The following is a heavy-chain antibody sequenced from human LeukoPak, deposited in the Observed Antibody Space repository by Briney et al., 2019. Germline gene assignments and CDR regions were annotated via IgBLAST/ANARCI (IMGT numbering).Heavy chain of an antibody. V-gene: IGHV1-2*02. Sequence: ASVKVSCKASGYTFTGYYMHWVRQAPGQGLEWMGWINPNSGGTNYAQKFQGRVTMTRDTSISTAYMELSRLRSDDTAVYYCAREEACSSTSCYADFDYWGQGTLVTVSS. D-gene: IGHD2-2*01. J-gene: IGHJ4*02. CDR1: GYTFTGYY. CDR2: INPNSGGT. CDR3: AREEACSSTSCYADFDY.